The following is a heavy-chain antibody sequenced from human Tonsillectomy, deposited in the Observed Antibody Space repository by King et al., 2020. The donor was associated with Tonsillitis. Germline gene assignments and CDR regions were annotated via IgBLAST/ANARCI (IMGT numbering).Heavy chain of an antibody. Sequence: QLQESGPGLVKPSETLSLTCTVSGGSISSSSYYWGWIRQPPGKGLEWIGSIYYSGSTYYNPSLKSRVTISVDTSKNQFSLKLSSVTAADTAVYYCARQLAEMQLWLRWFDPWGQGTLVTVSS. CDR1: GGSISSSSYY. CDR3: ARQLAEMQLWLRWFDP. V-gene: IGHV4-39*01. D-gene: IGHD5-18*01. CDR2: IYYSGST. J-gene: IGHJ5*02.